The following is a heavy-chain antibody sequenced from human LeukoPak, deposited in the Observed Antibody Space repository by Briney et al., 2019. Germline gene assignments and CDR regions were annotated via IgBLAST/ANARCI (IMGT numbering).Heavy chain of an antibody. CDR2: IRYDGSNK. J-gene: IGHJ4*02. CDR3: AKDGTRGIRFGKIPHFFDY. CDR1: GFTFSSYG. V-gene: IGHV3-30*02. Sequence: PGGSLRLSCAASGFTFSSYGMHWVRQAPGKGLEWVAFIRYDGSNKYFADSVKGRFTISRDSSKNTLYLQMNSLRVGDTAVYYCAKDGTRGIRFGKIPHFFDYWGQGTLVTVSS. D-gene: IGHD3-10*01.